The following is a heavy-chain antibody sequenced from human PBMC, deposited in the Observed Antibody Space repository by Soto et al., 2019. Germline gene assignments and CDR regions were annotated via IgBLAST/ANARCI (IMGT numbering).Heavy chain of an antibody. CDR3: ASCDNDSNGYSFGY. J-gene: IGHJ4*02. CDR2: IYHRGST. D-gene: IGHD3-22*01. CDR1: GGSISSGGYS. V-gene: IGHV4-30-2*01. Sequence: TSETLSLACAVSGGSISSGGYSWRWIRQPPGKGLEWIGYIYHRGSTYYNPSLKSRVTISVDRSKNQFSLELSSVTAADAAGDYCASCDNDSNGYSFGYWGQGTRGTVS.